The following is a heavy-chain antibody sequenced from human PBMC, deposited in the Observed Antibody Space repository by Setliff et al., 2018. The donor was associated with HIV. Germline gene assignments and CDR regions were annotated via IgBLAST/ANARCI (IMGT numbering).Heavy chain of an antibody. V-gene: IGHV4-39*01. J-gene: IGHJ4*02. CDR1: GGSVSDTSYY. Sequence: LSLTCTVSGGSVSDTSYYWGWIRQPPGKGLEWLANVYYSGGTYYNPSLNSRVTISVDTSRNQFSLKLTSVTAADTALYFCARLGDSGYDFRGYFDYWGQGKLVTVS. D-gene: IGHD5-12*01. CDR2: VYYSGGT. CDR3: ARLGDSGYDFRGYFDY.